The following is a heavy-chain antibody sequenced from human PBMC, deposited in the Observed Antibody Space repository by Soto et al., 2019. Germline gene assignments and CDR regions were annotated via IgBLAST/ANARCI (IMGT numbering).Heavy chain of an antibody. V-gene: IGHV1-2*02. CDR2: INPNSGGT. CDR1: GYTFTGYY. Sequence: ASGKISCKASGYTFTGYYMHWVRQAPGQGLEWMGWINPNSGGTNYAQKFQGRVTMTRDTSISTAYMELRRLRSDDTAVYYWASLSARVEATRARDFYYYGIDVWGQGTTVPVS. D-gene: IGHD1-26*01. CDR3: ASLSARVEATRARDFYYYGIDV. J-gene: IGHJ6*02.